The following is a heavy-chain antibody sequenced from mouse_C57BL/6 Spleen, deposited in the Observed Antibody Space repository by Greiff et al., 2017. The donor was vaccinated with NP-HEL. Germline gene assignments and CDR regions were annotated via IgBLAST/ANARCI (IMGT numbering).Heavy chain of an antibody. D-gene: IGHD1-1*02. CDR2: IYPSDSET. CDR1: GYTFTSYW. CDR3: ARSLFYAMDY. V-gene: IGHV1-61*01. Sequence: QVQLQQPGAELVRPGSSVKLSCKASGYTFTSYWMDWVKQRPGQGLEWIGNIYPSDSETHYNQKFKDKATLTVDKSSGIAYRQLSSLTSEDSSVYYCARSLFYAMDYWGQGTSVTVSS. J-gene: IGHJ4*01.